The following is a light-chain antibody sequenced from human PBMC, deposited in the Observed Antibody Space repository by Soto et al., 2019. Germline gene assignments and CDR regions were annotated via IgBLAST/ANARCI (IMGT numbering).Light chain of an antibody. CDR1: QSVSSSY. J-gene: IGKJ1*01. CDR2: GAS. V-gene: IGKV3-20*01. CDR3: QQYGSSPPRT. Sequence: EIVLTQSPDTLSSSPGEIATLSCRASQSVSSSYLAWYQQKPGQAHTLLIYGASSRATGIQDRFSGSGSGTDFTLTISRLEPGDFAVYYCQQYGSSPPRTFGQGTNVEIK.